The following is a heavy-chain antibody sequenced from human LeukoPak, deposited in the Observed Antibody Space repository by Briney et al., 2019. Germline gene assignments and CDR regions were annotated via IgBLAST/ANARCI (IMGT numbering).Heavy chain of an antibody. D-gene: IGHD3-10*01. J-gene: IGHJ4*02. CDR3: SSQIWLGELFAHY. CDR2: ISGSGGST. Sequence: GGSLRLSCAASGFTFSSYAMSWVRQAPGKGLEWVSAISGSGGSTYYADSVKGRFTISRDNSKNTLYLQMNSLRAGDTAVYYCSSQIWLGELFAHYWGQGTLVTVSS. CDR1: GFTFSSYA. V-gene: IGHV3-23*01.